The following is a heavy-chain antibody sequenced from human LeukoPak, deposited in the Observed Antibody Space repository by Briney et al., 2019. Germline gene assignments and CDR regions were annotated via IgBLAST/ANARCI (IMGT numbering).Heavy chain of an antibody. D-gene: IGHD1-26*01. J-gene: IGHJ6*03. CDR3: ARDPYSGNYGNYYYYYVDV. CDR1: GFTFNNYN. CDR2: ITSSGTYI. V-gene: IGHV3-21*01. Sequence: GGSLRLSCAASGFTFNNYNMNWVRQAPGKALEWVSSITSSGTYIFYADSVKGRFTISRDNAKNSQYLQMNSLGPEDTAVYYCARDPYSGNYGNYYYYYVDVWGKGTTVTVSS.